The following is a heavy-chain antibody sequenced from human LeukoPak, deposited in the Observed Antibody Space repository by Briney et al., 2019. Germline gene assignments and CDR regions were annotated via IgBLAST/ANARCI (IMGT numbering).Heavy chain of an antibody. Sequence: SETLSLTCAVYGGSFSGYYWSWIRQPPGKGLEWIGEINHSGSTNYNPSLKSRVTISVDTSKNQFSQKLSSVTAADTAVYYCAVDFWSGYYRMDYWGQGTLVTVSP. D-gene: IGHD3-3*01. V-gene: IGHV4-34*01. CDR1: GGSFSGYY. CDR3: AVDFWSGYYRMDY. CDR2: INHSGST. J-gene: IGHJ4*02.